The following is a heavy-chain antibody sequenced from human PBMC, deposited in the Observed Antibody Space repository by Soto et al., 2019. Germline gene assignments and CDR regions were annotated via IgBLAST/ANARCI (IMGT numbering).Heavy chain of an antibody. CDR1: GGSFSGYY. D-gene: IGHD3-3*01. Sequence: SETLSLTCAVYGGSFSGYYWSWIRQPPGKGLEWIGEINHSGSTNYNPSLKGRVTISVDTSKNQFSLKLSSVTAADTAVYYCARIQKDFWSGYWALNWFDPWGQGTLVTVSS. CDR3: ARIQKDFWSGYWALNWFDP. J-gene: IGHJ5*02. CDR2: INHSGST. V-gene: IGHV4-34*01.